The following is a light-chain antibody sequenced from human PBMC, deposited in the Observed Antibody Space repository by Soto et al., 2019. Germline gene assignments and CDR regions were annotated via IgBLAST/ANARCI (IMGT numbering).Light chain of an antibody. V-gene: IGKV1-5*03. J-gene: IGKJ1*01. CDR2: KAS. Sequence: DIQMTQSPSTLSASVGDRVTITCRASQSVNSWLAWYQQKPGKAPKLLIFKASSLDSGVPSRFSGSGSGTEFTLTISSPQPDDFATYYCQQFNIYSWTFGQGTKVDIK. CDR1: QSVNSW. CDR3: QQFNIYSWT.